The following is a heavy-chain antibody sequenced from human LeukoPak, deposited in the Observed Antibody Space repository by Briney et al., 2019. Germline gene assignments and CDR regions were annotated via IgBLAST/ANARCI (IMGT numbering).Heavy chain of an antibody. J-gene: IGHJ5*02. Sequence: ASVKVSCKASGYTFTSYGISWVRQAPGQGLEWMGWISAYNGNTNYAQKLQGRVTMTTDTSTSTAYMELRSRRSDDTAVYYCARGPLDDIAAARTDWFDPWGQGTLVTVSS. CDR1: GYTFTSYG. CDR2: ISAYNGNT. V-gene: IGHV1-18*01. CDR3: ARGPLDDIAAARTDWFDP. D-gene: IGHD6-13*01.